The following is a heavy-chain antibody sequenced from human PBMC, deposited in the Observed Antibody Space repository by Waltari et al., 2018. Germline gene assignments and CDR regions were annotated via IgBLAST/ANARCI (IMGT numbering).Heavy chain of an antibody. CDR2: DEPENRET. D-gene: IGHD2-15*01. V-gene: IGHV1-69-2*01. J-gene: IGHJ4*02. CDR1: GYTFTDYY. CDR3: ATIATLGYCSGGCCYNDY. Sequence: VQLVQSRAEVKKPGATVKISCKVSGYTFTDYYMHWVQQAPGKGLGGIEADEPENRETIDAKKNKGRVTITADRCTDTAYKELSILRADDTAVYYRATIATLGYCSGGCCYNDYWGQGTLGTVSS.